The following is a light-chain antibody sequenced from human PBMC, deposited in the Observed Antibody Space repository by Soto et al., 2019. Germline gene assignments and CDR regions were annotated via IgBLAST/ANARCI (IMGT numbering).Light chain of an antibody. J-gene: IGKJ1*01. CDR1: QSIGDW. CDR2: DVS. Sequence: DIQMTQSPSTLSTSVGDRVTITCRASQSIGDWLAWFQQKPGKAPKLLISDVSSLESGVLSRFSGSGSGTEFTLTISSLQPDDFATYYCQQHNSYTWTFGQGTKVDIK. CDR3: QQHNSYTWT. V-gene: IGKV1-5*01.